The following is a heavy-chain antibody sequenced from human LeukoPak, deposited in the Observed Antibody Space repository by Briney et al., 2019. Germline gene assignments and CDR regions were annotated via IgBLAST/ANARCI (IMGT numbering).Heavy chain of an antibody. CDR1: GFLLSSSGVG. CDR3: ARRPSASWSFDY. D-gene: IGHD2-15*01. V-gene: IGHV2-5*02. J-gene: IGHJ4*02. Sequence: SGPTLVKPTQTLTLTCTFSGFLLSSSGVGVGWIRQPPGKALEWLALIYWDDDKRYSPSLKSRLTITKDTSKNQVVLTMTNMDPVDTATYYCARRPSASWSFDYWGQGTLVTVSS. CDR2: IYWDDDK.